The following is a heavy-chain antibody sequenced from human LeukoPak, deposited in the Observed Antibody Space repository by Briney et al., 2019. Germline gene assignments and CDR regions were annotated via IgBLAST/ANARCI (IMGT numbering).Heavy chain of an antibody. CDR3: ARVDCTGGSCSLFDY. CDR2: IYYSGST. V-gene: IGHV4-59*01. D-gene: IGHD2-15*01. J-gene: IGHJ4*02. Sequence: WETLSLTCTVSGGSISDYYWSWIRQPPGKGLECIGYIYYSGSTTYNPSLKSRATISVDTSKNQFSQKLSSVTAADTAVYYCARVDCTGGSCSLFDYWGQGTLVTVSS. CDR1: GGSISDYY.